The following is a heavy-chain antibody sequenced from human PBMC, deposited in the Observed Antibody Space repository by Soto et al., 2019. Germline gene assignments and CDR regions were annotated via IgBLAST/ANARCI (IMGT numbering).Heavy chain of an antibody. V-gene: IGHV3-30*18. CDR2: ISYDGSNK. Sequence: GGSLRRSCAASGFTFISYGMNWFRQAPGKGLEWVAVISYDGSNKYYADSVKGRFTISRDNSKNTLYLQMNSLRAEDTAVYYCAKDQYYYDSSGYGFDYWGQGP. J-gene: IGHJ4*02. CDR3: AKDQYYYDSSGYGFDY. D-gene: IGHD3-22*01. CDR1: GFTFISYG.